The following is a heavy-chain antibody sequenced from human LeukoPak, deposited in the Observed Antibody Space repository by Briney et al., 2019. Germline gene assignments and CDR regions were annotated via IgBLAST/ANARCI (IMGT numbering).Heavy chain of an antibody. J-gene: IGHJ4*02. V-gene: IGHV3-21*01. CDR3: ARRVYNSGWYIDY. D-gene: IGHD6-19*01. CDR1: GFTFSSYS. Sequence: GGSLRLSCAASGFTFSSYSMNWVRQAPGKGLEWVSSISSSSSYIYYADSVKGRFTISRDNAKNSLYLQMNSLRAEDTAVYYCARRVYNSGWYIDYWGQGTLVTVSS. CDR2: ISSSSSYI.